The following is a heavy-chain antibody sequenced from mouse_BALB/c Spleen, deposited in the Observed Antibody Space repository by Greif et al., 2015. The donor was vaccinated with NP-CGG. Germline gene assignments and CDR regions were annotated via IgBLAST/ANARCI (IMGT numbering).Heavy chain of an antibody. CDR2: INPSTGYT. Sequence: VQGVESGAELAKPGASVKMSCKASGYTFTSYWMHWVKQRPGQGLEWIGYINPSTGYTEYNQKFKDKATLTADKSSSTAYMQLSSLTSEDSAVYYCASGGYGNYVYWYFDVWGAGTTVTVSS. CDR3: ASGGYGNYVYWYFDV. D-gene: IGHD2-1*01. CDR1: GYTFTSYW. V-gene: IGHV1-7*01. J-gene: IGHJ1*01.